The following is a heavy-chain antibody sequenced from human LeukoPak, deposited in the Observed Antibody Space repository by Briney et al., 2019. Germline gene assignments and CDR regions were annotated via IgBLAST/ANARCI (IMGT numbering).Heavy chain of an antibody. Sequence: GGSLRLSCAASGFTFSSYWMSWVRQAPGKGLEWVANIKQDGSERYYVDSVKGRFTISRDNAKNPLYLQMNSLRAEDTAVYYCAREGYCTNGVCYAGAAFDYWGQGTLVTVSS. CDR2: IKQDGSER. CDR3: AREGYCTNGVCYAGAAFDY. CDR1: GFTFSSYW. J-gene: IGHJ4*02. V-gene: IGHV3-7*03. D-gene: IGHD2-8*01.